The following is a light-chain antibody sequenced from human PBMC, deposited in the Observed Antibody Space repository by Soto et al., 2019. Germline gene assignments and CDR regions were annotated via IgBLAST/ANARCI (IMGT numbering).Light chain of an antibody. CDR2: DAS. V-gene: IGKV3-11*01. J-gene: IGKJ4*01. CDR1: QSVSSY. CDR3: QQRTNWQLT. Sequence: EIVLTQSPATLSLSPGERATLSCRASQSVSSYLAWYQQKPGQAPRLLIYDASNRATGIPARFSGSGSVTDFPLTISSLEPEDFAVYSCQQRTNWQLTFGAGTKVEIK.